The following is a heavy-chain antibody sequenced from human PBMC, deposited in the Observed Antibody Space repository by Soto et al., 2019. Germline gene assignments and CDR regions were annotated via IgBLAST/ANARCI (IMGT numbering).Heavy chain of an antibody. CDR2: ISRNSDYT. D-gene: IGHD3-10*01. V-gene: IGHV3-21*01. Sequence: EVQLVESGGGLVQPGGSLRLSCEASGFTFSSYSMNWVRQAPGKGLEWVSSISRNSDYTYYSDSVKGRFIISRDNARTSVYLHMNSLRGEDTAVYFCARVGAYFGEFDYFDYWGRGALVTVSS. J-gene: IGHJ4*02. CDR3: ARVGAYFGEFDYFDY. CDR1: GFTFSSYS.